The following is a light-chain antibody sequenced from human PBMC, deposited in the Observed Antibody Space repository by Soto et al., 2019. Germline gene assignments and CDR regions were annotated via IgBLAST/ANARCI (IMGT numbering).Light chain of an antibody. Sequence: IVFTQSPSTLALSRGERATLSCRASHNVSSYLAWYQQKPGQAPRLLIYDASNRATGIPARFSGSGSGTDFTLTISSLEPEDIAAYYCQQYNNCPPTFGQGTKVDIK. CDR3: QQYNNCPPT. CDR1: HNVSSY. CDR2: DAS. J-gene: IGKJ1*01. V-gene: IGKV3-11*01.